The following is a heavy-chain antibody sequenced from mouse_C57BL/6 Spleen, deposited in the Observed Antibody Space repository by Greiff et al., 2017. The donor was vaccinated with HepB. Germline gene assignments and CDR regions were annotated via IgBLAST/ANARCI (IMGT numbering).Heavy chain of an antibody. CDR2: INPNNGGT. D-gene: IGHD2-4*01. Sequence: VQLQQSGPELVKPGASVKMSCKASGYTFTDYNMHWVKQSHGKSLEWIGYINPNNGGTSYNQKFKGKATLTVNKSSSTAYMELRSLTSEDSAVYYCARHYDYDRGYYFDYWGQGNTLTVSS. J-gene: IGHJ2*01. CDR1: GYTFTDYN. V-gene: IGHV1-22*01. CDR3: ARHYDYDRGYYFDY.